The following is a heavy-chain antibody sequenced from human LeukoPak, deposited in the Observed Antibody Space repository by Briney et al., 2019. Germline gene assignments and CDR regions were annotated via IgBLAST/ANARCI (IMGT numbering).Heavy chain of an antibody. CDR2: IKSKTDGGTT. Sequence: NPGGSLRLSCAASGFTFSSYAMSWVRQAPGKGLEWVGRIKSKTDGGTTDYAAPVKGRFTISRDDSKNTLYLQMNSLKTEDTAVYYCTTDRWGPLVVVPAALWGQGTLVTVSS. CDR3: TTDRWGPLVVVPAAL. V-gene: IGHV3-15*01. J-gene: IGHJ4*02. CDR1: GFTFSSYA. D-gene: IGHD2-2*01.